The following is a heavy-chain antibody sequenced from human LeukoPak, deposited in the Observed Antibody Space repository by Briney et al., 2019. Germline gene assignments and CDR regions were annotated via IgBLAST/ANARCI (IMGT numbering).Heavy chain of an antibody. CDR1: GYTFTSYA. V-gene: IGHV1-3*01. D-gene: IGHD1-26*01. J-gene: IGHJ4*02. Sequence: ASVKVSCKASGYTFTSYAMHWVRQAPGQRLEWMGWINAGNGNTKYSQKFQGRVTITRDTSASTAYMELSSLRSEDTAVYYCARVSGATAAIDYWGQGTLVTVSS. CDR3: ARVSGATAAIDY. CDR2: INAGNGNT.